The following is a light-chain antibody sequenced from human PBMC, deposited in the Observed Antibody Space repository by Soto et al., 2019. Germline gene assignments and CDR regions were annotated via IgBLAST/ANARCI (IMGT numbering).Light chain of an antibody. CDR1: QSLVHSNGNTF. CDR2: KVS. Sequence: DAVMTQSPLSLPVTPGQPASISCRSSQSLVHSNGNTFLNWFHQRPGQSPRRLIYKVSSRDSGVQDRFSGRGSGTEFTLEISRVEAEDVGVYYCMQATHWPYTFGQGTKLEIK. J-gene: IGKJ2*01. CDR3: MQATHWPYT. V-gene: IGKV2-30*02.